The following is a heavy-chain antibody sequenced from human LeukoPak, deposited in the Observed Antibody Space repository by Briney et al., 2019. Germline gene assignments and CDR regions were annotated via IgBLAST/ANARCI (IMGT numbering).Heavy chain of an antibody. CDR2: IYHSGST. CDR1: GGSISSGGYS. D-gene: IGHD2-21*01. V-gene: IGHV4-30-2*01. Sequence: SQTLSLTCAVSGGSISSGGYSWSWIRQPPGKGLEWIGYIYHSGSTYYNPSLKSRVTISVDRSKNQSSLKLSSVTAADTAVYYCARGAYCCGECYSGWFDPWGQGTLVTVSS. J-gene: IGHJ5*02. CDR3: ARGAYCCGECYSGWFDP.